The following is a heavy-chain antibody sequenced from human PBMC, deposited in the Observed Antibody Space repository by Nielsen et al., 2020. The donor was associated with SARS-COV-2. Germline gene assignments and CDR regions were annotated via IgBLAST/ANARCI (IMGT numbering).Heavy chain of an antibody. V-gene: IGHV3-74*01. CDR1: AFTFSTYW. D-gene: IGHD3-16*01. Sequence: GSLKISCAASAFTFSTYWMHWVRQAPGKGLVWVSRINSDGSSTSYADSVKGRFTISRDNAKNTLYLQMNSLRAEDTAVYYCVRGLQVPNGLAHRWGQGTLVTVSS. J-gene: IGHJ4*02. CDR2: INSDGSST. CDR3: VRGLQVPNGLAHR.